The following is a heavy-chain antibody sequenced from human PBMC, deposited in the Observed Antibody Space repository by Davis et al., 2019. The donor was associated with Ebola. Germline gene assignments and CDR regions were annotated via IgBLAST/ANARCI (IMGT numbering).Heavy chain of an antibody. CDR2: MNPNSGNT. J-gene: IGHJ4*02. Sequence: AASVKVSCKASGYTFTSYDINWVRQATGQGLEWMGWMNPNSGNTGYARKFQGRVTMTRNTSISTAYMELSSLRSEDTAVYYCASSNLLWFGELLLFYWGQGTLVTVSS. V-gene: IGHV1-8*01. CDR3: ASSNLLWFGELLLFY. D-gene: IGHD3-10*01. CDR1: GYTFTSYD.